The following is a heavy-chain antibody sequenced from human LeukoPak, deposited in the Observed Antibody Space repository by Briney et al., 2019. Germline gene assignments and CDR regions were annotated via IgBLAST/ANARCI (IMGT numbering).Heavy chain of an antibody. V-gene: IGHV3-23*01. D-gene: IGHD2-15*01. CDR3: ARDRAGISEV. CDR2: ISGSGGTT. J-gene: IGHJ6*04. Sequence: GGSLRLSCAASGFTFSRYAMNWVRQAPGKGLEWVSAISGSGGTTYYADSVKGRFTISRDNSKNTLYLQMNSLRAEDTAVYYCARDRAGISEVWGKGTTVTVSS. CDR1: GFTFSRYA.